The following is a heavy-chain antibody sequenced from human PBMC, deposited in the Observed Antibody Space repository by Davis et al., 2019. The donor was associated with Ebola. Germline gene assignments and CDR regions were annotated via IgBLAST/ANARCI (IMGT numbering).Heavy chain of an antibody. Sequence: GESLKISCAASGISFSSYGMHWVRQAPGKGLEWVAVISYDGSNKYYADSVKGRFTISRDNSKNTLYLQMNSLRAEDTAVYYCARGRGYFDYWGQGTLVTVSS. J-gene: IGHJ4*02. CDR3: ARGRGYFDY. CDR2: ISYDGSNK. D-gene: IGHD3-10*01. V-gene: IGHV3-30*03. CDR1: GISFSSYG.